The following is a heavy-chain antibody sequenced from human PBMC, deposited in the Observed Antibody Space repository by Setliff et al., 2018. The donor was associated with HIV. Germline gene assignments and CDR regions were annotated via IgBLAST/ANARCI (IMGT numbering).Heavy chain of an antibody. Sequence: SETLSLTCTVSGGSISSSIYYWGWIRQPPGKGLEWIGSIHYSGSTYDKTSIKSRLTISIDTSKNQFCLKLNSVTATNTAVYYCPSLFHDTSAPWLYYFDHWGQGTLVTVSS. J-gene: IGHJ4*02. CDR3: PSLFHDTSAPWLYYFDH. V-gene: IGHV4-39*07. CDR2: IHYSGST. CDR1: GGSISSSIYY. D-gene: IGHD3-22*01.